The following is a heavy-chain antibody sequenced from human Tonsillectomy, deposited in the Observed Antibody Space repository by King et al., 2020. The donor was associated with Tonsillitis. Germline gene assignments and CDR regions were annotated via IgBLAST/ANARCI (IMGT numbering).Heavy chain of an antibody. Sequence: VQLVESGAEVKKPGASVKVSCKASVYTFTGYHMNWVRHARGQGLEWRGRISPNSGGTNYAQMFQGRFTMTRDTSITTAYMELSGLRSDDTAVYYCAKIGTAYGAFDIWGQGTMVTVSS. J-gene: IGHJ3*02. D-gene: IGHD3-10*01. CDR2: ISPNSGGT. V-gene: IGHV1-2*06. CDR3: AKIGTAYGAFDI. CDR1: VYTFTGYH.